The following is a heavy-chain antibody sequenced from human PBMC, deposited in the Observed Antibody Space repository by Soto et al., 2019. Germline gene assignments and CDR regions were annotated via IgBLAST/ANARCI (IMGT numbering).Heavy chain of an antibody. CDR2: ISYDRSNK. CDR3: ARGQDPNYDFWSGPMVKYGIDV. CDR1: GVTFSSSG. D-gene: IGHD3-3*01. Sequence: SLTLSCAASGVTFSSSGMHWVRQEPGKGLEGGAGISYDRSNKYYAASVKRRFTISRDNSKNTLYLQMNSLTSEDTAVYYCARGQDPNYDFWSGPMVKYGIDVWGQGTTVTVSS. J-gene: IGHJ6*02. V-gene: IGHV3-30*03.